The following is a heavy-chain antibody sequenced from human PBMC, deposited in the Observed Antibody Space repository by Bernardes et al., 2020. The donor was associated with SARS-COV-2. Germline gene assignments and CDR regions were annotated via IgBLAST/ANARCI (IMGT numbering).Heavy chain of an antibody. V-gene: IGHV3-7*03. J-gene: IGHJ4*02. CDR3: AAGVGFLIEY. Sequence: GGSLRLSCVGSGFTFSSYWMNWVRQVPGKGLEWVAIIKQDGSRKYYVDSVKGRFTISRDNAKNSLYVDMRGLRGEDTALYYCAAGVGFLIEYWGRGTQVTVSS. D-gene: IGHD2-8*01. CDR1: GFTFSSYW. CDR2: IKQDGSRK.